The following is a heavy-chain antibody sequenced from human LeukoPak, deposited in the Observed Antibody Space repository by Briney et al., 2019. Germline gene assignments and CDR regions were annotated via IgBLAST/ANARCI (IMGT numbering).Heavy chain of an antibody. CDR2: IHYSGST. V-gene: IGHV4-59*01. CDR1: GGSISSYH. D-gene: IGHD3-22*01. Sequence: SETLSLTCTVSGGSISSYHWSWIRQPPGKGLEWIGYIHYSGSTIYNPSLKSRVTISVDTSKNQLSLKLRSVIAADTAVYYCARSRWLLMWGQGTLVTVSS. J-gene: IGHJ4*02. CDR3: ARSRWLLM.